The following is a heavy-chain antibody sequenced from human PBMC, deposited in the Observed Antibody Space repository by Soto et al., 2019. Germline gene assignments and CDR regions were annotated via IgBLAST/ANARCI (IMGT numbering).Heavy chain of an antibody. V-gene: IGHV1-18*01. D-gene: IGHD5-18*01. CDR1: GYTFTSYG. CDR2: ISAYNGNT. CDR3: TRIPGRQLWRLASDY. Sequence: GASVKVSCKASGYTFTSYGISWVRQAPGQGLEWMGWISAYNGNTNYAQKLQGRVTMTTDTSTSTAYLQMNSLKTEDTAVYYCTRIPGRQLWRLASDYWGQGTTVTVSS. J-gene: IGHJ4*02.